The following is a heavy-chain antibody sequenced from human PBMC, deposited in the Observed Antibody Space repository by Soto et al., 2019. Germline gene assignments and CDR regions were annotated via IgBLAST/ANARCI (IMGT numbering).Heavy chain of an antibody. Sequence: SETLSLTCTVSGGSISGGDYYWSWIRQPPGKGLEWIGYIYYSGSTYYNPSLKSRVTISVDTSKNQFSLKLSSVTAADTAVYYCARADHFYGSGSSGYGMDVWGQGTTVTVSS. D-gene: IGHD3-10*01. CDR3: ARADHFYGSGSSGYGMDV. CDR1: GGSISGGDYY. V-gene: IGHV4-30-4*01. J-gene: IGHJ6*02. CDR2: IYYSGST.